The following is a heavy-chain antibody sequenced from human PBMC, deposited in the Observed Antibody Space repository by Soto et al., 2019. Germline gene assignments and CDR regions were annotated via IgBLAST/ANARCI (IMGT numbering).Heavy chain of an antibody. Sequence: RGSLRLSSAASGFTFSSYIMTWVRQAPWKGLEWVSYISGPRGFIYYADSLKGRFTISIDNSNNSVYLQMNSLRAEDTAVYYCAREWSSSARRNWFDPWGQGTLVTVSS. CDR1: GFTFSSYI. CDR3: AREWSSSARRNWFDP. D-gene: IGHD6-6*01. CDR2: ISGPRGFI. V-gene: IGHV3-21*01. J-gene: IGHJ5*02.